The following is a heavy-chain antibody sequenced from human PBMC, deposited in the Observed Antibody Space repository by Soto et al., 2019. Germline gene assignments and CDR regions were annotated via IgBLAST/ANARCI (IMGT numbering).Heavy chain of an antibody. D-gene: IGHD6-13*01. Sequence: EVQLLESGGGLVQPGGSLRLSCAASGFTFSNYAVTWVRQAPGKGLEGVSTISGSGGSTYYADSVKGRFTISQDNSKNTLYQQMNSVRDEATAGYYCAKDQGSSWYDLDYWGQGTLVTVSS. CDR2: ISGSGGST. CDR1: GFTFSNYA. J-gene: IGHJ4*02. V-gene: IGHV3-23*01. CDR3: AKDQGSSWYDLDY.